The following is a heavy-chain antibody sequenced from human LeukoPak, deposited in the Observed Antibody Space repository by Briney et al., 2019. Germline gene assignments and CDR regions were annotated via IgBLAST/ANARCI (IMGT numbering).Heavy chain of an antibody. J-gene: IGHJ4*02. Sequence: GGSLRLSCAASGFTFSTFAMIWVRQPPGKGLEWVSSISDSSRYIHYADSMKGRFSISRDNAKNSLYLQMDNLRVEDTAMYYCARYGIVGATYFDYWGQGTLVTVSS. D-gene: IGHD1-26*01. CDR1: GFTFSTFA. CDR2: ISDSSRYI. V-gene: IGHV3-21*01. CDR3: ARYGIVGATYFDY.